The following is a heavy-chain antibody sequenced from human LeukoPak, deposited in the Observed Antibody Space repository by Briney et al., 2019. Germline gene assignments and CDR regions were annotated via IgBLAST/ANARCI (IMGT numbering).Heavy chain of an antibody. CDR2: INPNSGGT. D-gene: IGHD2-8*01. CDR3: ARERPVRGWSTLDAFDI. CDR1: GYTFTGYY. V-gene: IGHV1-2*02. J-gene: IGHJ3*02. Sequence: ASVKVSCKASGYTFTGYYMHWVRQAPGQGLEWMGWINPNSGGTNYAQKFQGRVTMTRDTSISTAYMELSRLRSDDTAVYYCARERPVRGWSTLDAFDIWGQGTMVTVSS.